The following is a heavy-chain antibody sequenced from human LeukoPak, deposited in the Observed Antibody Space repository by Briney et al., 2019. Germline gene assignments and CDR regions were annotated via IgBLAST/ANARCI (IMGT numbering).Heavy chain of an antibody. CDR2: IKQDGSEK. CDR3: ARDARYCSSTSCHDAFDI. D-gene: IGHD2-2*01. Sequence: GGSLRLSCAATGFTFSSYWMSWVRQAPGKGLEWVANIKQDGSEKYYVDSVKGRFTISRDNAKNSLYLQMNSLRAEDTAVYYCARDARYCSSTSCHDAFDIWGQGTMVTVSS. J-gene: IGHJ3*02. V-gene: IGHV3-7*01. CDR1: GFTFSSYW.